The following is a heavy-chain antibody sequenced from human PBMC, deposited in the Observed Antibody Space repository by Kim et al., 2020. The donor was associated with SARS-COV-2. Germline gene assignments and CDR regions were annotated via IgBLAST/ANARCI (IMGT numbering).Heavy chain of an antibody. CDR1: GFTFSGSA. D-gene: IGHD3-10*01. CDR3: TRPMVRGVIITSDYGMEV. V-gene: IGHV3-73*01. Sequence: GGSLRLSCAASGFTFSGSAMHWVRQASGKGLEWVGRIRSKAISYATAYAASVKGRFTISRDDSKNTAYLQMNSLKTEDTAVYYGTRPMVRGVIITSDYGMEVWGQGTTVTVSS. J-gene: IGHJ6*02. CDR2: IRSKAISYAT.